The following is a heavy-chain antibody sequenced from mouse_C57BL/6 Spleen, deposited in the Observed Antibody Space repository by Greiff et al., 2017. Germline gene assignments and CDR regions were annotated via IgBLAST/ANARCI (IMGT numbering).Heavy chain of an antibody. D-gene: IGHD4-1*01. J-gene: IGHJ2*01. CDR2: ISYSGST. CDR1: GYSITSDY. CDR3: SRRGTGTHYFDY. Sequence: EVKVIESGPGLAKPSQTLSLTCSVTGYSITSDYWNWIRKFPGNKLEYMGHISYSGSTYYNPSLKSRISITRDTSKNQYYLQLNSVTTEDTATYYCSRRGTGTHYFDYWGQGTTLTVSS. V-gene: IGHV3-8*01.